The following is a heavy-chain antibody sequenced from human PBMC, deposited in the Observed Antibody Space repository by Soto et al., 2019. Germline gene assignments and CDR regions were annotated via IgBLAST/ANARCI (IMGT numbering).Heavy chain of an antibody. D-gene: IGHD3-16*02. CDR3: AGCSFVGELSGPLAY. V-gene: IGHV1-69*01. CDR1: GGTFSSYA. CDR2: IIPIFGTA. J-gene: IGHJ4*02. Sequence: QVQLVQSGAEVKKPGSSVKVSCKASGGTFSSYAISWVRQAPGQGLEWMGGIIPIFGTANYAQKFQGRVTINGDESTSTAYIELRSLRSEDTAGYYCAGCSFVGELSGPLAYWGQGTLVTVSS.